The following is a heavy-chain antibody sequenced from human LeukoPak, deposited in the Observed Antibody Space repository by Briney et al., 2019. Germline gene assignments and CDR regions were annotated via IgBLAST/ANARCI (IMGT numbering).Heavy chain of an antibody. CDR1: GYTFTGYY. CDR2: INPNSGGT. D-gene: IGHD1-26*01. CDR3: ARADHSGSYFYYYYGMDV. V-gene: IGHV1-2*02. Sequence: ASVKVSCAASGYTFTGYYMHWVRQAPGQGLEWMGWINPNSGGTNYAQKFQGRVTMTRDTSISTAYMELSRLRSDDTAVYYCARADHSGSYFYYYYGMDVWGQGTTVTVSS. J-gene: IGHJ6*02.